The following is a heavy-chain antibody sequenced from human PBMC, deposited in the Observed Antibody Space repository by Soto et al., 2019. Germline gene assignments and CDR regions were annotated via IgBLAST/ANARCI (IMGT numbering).Heavy chain of an antibody. J-gene: IGHJ6*02. D-gene: IGHD5-18*01. CDR3: ARGVRLQLWASHYGMDV. Sequence: GVSVKVSCKASGYTFTGYYMHWVRQAPGQGLEWMGWINPNSGGTNYAQKFQGWVTMTRDTSISTAYMELSRLRSDDTAVYYCARGVRLQLWASHYGMDVWGQGTTVTVSS. CDR1: GYTFTGYY. CDR2: INPNSGGT. V-gene: IGHV1-2*04.